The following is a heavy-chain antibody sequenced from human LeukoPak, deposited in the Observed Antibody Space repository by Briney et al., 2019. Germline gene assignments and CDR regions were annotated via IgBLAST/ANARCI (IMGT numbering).Heavy chain of an antibody. CDR3: ARGEVAAAGSIDY. V-gene: IGHV1-2*06. J-gene: IGHJ4*02. CDR1: GGTFSSYT. Sequence: GASVKVSCKASGGTFSSYTISWVRQAPGQGLEWMGRINPNSGGTNYAQKFQGRVTMTRDTSISTAYMELSRLRSDDTAVYYCARGEVAAAGSIDYWGQGTLVTVSS. D-gene: IGHD6-13*01. CDR2: INPNSGGT.